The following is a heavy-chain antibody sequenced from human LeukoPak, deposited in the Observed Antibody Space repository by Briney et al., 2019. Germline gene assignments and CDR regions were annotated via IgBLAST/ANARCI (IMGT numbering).Heavy chain of an antibody. D-gene: IGHD6-19*01. CDR1: GYSFTSYW. CDR3: ARQRSGQWLVQGGLDY. V-gene: IGHV5-51*01. CDR2: IYPGDSDT. Sequence: GESLKISCKGSGYSFTSYWIGWVRQIPGPGLEWMGIIYPGDSDTRYSPSFQGQVTISADKSISTAYLQWSSLKASDTAMYYCARQRSGQWLVQGGLDYWGQGTLVTVSS. J-gene: IGHJ4*02.